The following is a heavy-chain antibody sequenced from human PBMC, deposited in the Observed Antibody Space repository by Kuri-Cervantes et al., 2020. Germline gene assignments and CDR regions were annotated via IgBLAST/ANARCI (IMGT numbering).Heavy chain of an antibody. CDR2: INHSGST. J-gene: IGHJ4*02. D-gene: IGHD2-15*01. Sequence: SETLSLTCAVYGGSFSGYYWSWIRQPPGKGLEWIGEINHSGSTNYNPSLKSRVTISVDTSKNQFSLKLSSVTAADTAVYYCARGHLSWGCSGGSCYLKYWGQGTLVTVSS. CDR1: GGSFSGYY. CDR3: ARGHLSWGCSGGSCYLKY. V-gene: IGHV4-34*01.